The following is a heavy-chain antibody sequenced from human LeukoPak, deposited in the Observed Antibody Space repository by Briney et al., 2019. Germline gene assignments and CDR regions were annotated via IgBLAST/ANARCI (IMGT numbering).Heavy chain of an antibody. D-gene: IGHD6-19*01. CDR2: VIPIFGTA. Sequence: SVKVSCKASGGTFTSYAISWGRQAPGQGLEWMGGVIPIFGTANYAQKFQGRVTITADESTSTAYMELSSLRSEDTAVYYCARDANSGWYYYFDYWGQGTLVTVSS. CDR1: GGTFTSYA. V-gene: IGHV1-69*01. CDR3: ARDANSGWYYYFDY. J-gene: IGHJ4*02.